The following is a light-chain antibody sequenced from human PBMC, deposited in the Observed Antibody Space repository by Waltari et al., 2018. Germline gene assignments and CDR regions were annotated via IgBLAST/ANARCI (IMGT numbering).Light chain of an antibody. V-gene: IGLV2-11*01. Sequence: QSALTQPRSVSGSPGQSVTTSCTGTSSDGGGYNSVSWFQQHPGKAPKLMIYDVSKRPSGVPDRFSGSKSGNTASLTISGLQAEDEADYYCCSYAGSYTHVVFGGGTKLTVL. CDR2: DVS. CDR3: CSYAGSYTHVV. J-gene: IGLJ2*01. CDR1: SSDGGGYNS.